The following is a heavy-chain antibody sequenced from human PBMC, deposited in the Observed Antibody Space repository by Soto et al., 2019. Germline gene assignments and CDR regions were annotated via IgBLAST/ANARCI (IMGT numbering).Heavy chain of an antibody. V-gene: IGHV3-73*01. CDR2: IRSKANSYAT. J-gene: IGHJ6*02. CDR1: GFTFSGSA. Sequence: LRLSCAASGFTFSGSAMHWVRQASGKGLEWVGRIRSKANSYATAYAASVKGRFTISRDDSKNTAYLQMNSLKTEDTAVYYCTRHDAVRGVIDLDYYGMDVWGQGTTVTVSS. CDR3: TRHDAVRGVIDLDYYGMDV. D-gene: IGHD3-10*01.